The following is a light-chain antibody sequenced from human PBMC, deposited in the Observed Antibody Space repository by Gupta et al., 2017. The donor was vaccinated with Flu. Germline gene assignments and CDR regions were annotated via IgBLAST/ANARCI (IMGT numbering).Light chain of an antibody. CDR2: DVN. J-gene: IGLJ2*01. V-gene: IGLV2-14*04. CDR1: TTDVGGYNA. Sequence: TIACTGTTTDVGGYNAVSCYHQRPGTAPNLILYDVNNRHSGMAHPGSGSKSGSTAALTISALQAEDEAAYYCSSYTTGSTNVVAFGGGTKLTVL. CDR3: SSYTTGSTNVVA.